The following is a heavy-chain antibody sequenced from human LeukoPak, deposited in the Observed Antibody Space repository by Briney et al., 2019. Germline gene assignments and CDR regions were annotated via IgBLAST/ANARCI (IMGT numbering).Heavy chain of an antibody. V-gene: IGHV1-69*04. Sequence: SVKVSCKASGGTFSSYAISWVRQAPGQGLEWMGRIIPILGIANYAQKFQGRVTITADKSTSTAYMELSSLRSEDTAVYYCARVGDDSSGYFPDYFDLWGQGTLVTVSS. CDR3: ARVGDDSSGYFPDYFDL. J-gene: IGHJ4*02. CDR1: GGTFSSYA. D-gene: IGHD3-22*01. CDR2: IIPILGIA.